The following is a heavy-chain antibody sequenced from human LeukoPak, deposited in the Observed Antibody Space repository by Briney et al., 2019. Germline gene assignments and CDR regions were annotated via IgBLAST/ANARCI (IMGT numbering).Heavy chain of an antibody. CDR2: ISSSCSTI. CDR3: ARDLYYGSGNRY. V-gene: IGHV3-48*03. J-gene: IGHJ4*02. D-gene: IGHD3-10*01. Sequence: PGGSLRLSCAASGFTFSSYEMNWVRQAPGKGLEWVSYISSSCSTIYYADSVKGRFTISRDNAKNSLYLQMNSLRAEDTAVYYCARDLYYGSGNRYWGQGTLVTVSS. CDR1: GFTFSSYE.